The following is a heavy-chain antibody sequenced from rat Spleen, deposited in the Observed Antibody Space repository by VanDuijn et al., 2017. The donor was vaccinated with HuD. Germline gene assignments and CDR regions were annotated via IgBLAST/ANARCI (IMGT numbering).Heavy chain of an antibody. J-gene: IGHJ2*01. V-gene: IGHV2S63*01. CDR1: GFPLTNYH. CDR3: ARSNIGTTTPFDY. D-gene: IGHD1-5*01. Sequence: VQLKESGPGLVQPSQTLSLTCTVSGFPLTNYHIHWIRQPPGKGLEWMGVIWTGGSTAYNSLLKSRLSISRDTSKSQVLLKMNSRQTEDTATYYCARSNIGTTTPFDYWGQGVMVTVSS. CDR2: IWTGGST.